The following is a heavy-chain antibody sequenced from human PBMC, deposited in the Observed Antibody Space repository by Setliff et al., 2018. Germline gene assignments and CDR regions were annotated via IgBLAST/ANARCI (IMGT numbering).Heavy chain of an antibody. CDR1: GFSITNGYY. J-gene: IGHJ4*02. CDR3: ARVGGLLVATMPFDY. Sequence: SETLSLTCAVSGFSITNGYYWGWIRQSPGKQLEWIGNIFQSGITFYNPSLKSRVTISLDPSQNQFSLKSRSVTAADTAVYFCARVGGLLVATMPFDYWGPGTLVTVS. V-gene: IGHV4-38-2*01. CDR2: IFQSGIT. D-gene: IGHD5-12*01.